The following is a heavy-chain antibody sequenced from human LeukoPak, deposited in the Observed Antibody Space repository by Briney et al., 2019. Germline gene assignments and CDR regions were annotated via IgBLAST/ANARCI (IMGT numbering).Heavy chain of an antibody. V-gene: IGHV3-7*01. CDR2: IQQDGSEK. CDR1: GFTFSNYW. Sequence: PGGSLRLSCAASGFTFSNYWMSWVRQAPGKGLEWVANIQQDGSEKYYVDSVKGRFTISRVNAKKSLYLQMNSLRAEDTAVYYCAKDGGDSTSVGLDYWGQGTLVTVSS. D-gene: IGHD2-2*01. J-gene: IGHJ4*02. CDR3: AKDGGDSTSVGLDY.